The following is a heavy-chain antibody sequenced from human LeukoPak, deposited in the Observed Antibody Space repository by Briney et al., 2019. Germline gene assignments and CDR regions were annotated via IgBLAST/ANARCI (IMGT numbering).Heavy chain of an antibody. J-gene: IGHJ6*03. D-gene: IGHD5-12*01. CDR1: GYTFTGYY. CDR3: ARDGGYDRYYYYYMDV. Sequence: ASVKVSCKASGYTFTGYYIHWVRQAPGQGLEWMGWINPHSGGTNYAQKFQGRVTMTRDTSISTAYMELSRLRSDDTAVYYCARDGGYDRYYYYYMDVWGKGTTVTVSS. CDR2: INPHSGGT. V-gene: IGHV1-2*02.